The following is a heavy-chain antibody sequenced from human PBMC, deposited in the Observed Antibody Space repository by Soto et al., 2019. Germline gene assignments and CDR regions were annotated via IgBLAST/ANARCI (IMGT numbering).Heavy chain of an antibody. CDR1: GFSLTTSGVG. Sequence: SGPTLVNPTQTLTLTCTFSGFSLTTSGVGVGWIRQPPGKALEWLALIYWNDDKRYSPSLKSRLTITKDTSKNQVVLTMTNMDPVDTATYYCAHRPSGWYLFDYWGQGTLVTVSS. CDR2: IYWNDDK. CDR3: AHRPSGWYLFDY. V-gene: IGHV2-5*01. D-gene: IGHD6-19*01. J-gene: IGHJ4*02.